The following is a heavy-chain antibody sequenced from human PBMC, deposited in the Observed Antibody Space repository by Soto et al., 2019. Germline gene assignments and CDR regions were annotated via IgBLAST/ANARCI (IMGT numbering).Heavy chain of an antibody. Sequence: LSLTCAVSGGSFSGYYWCWVRQPPGKGLEWVGEINYSGSTNYNPSLKRRVTISVDTSKNQVSLKVTSVTAADTAMYYCARRNYFYALDVWGQGTTVTVSS. J-gene: IGHJ6*02. CDR2: INYSGST. CDR1: GGSFSGYY. CDR3: ARRNYFYALDV. V-gene: IGHV4-34*01.